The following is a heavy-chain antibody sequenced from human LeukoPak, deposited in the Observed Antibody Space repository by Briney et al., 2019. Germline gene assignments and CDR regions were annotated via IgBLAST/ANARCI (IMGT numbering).Heavy chain of an antibody. J-gene: IGHJ4*02. D-gene: IGHD3-9*01. CDR1: GFTFSSYA. CDR3: AKDPYDILTGYGIDY. CDR2: ISGGGGST. V-gene: IGHV3-23*01. Sequence: AGGSLRLSCAASGFTFSSYAMNWVRQAPGKGLEWVSGISGGGGSTDYADSVKGRFTISRDNSKNTLYLQMNSLRVEDTAVYYCAKDPYDILTGYGIDYWGQGTQVIVSS.